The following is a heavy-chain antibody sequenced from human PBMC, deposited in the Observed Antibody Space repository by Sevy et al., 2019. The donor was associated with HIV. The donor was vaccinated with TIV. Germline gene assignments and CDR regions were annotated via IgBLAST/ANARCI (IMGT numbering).Heavy chain of an antibody. J-gene: IGHJ4*02. Sequence: SETLSLTCTVSGGSISSSSYYWGWIRQPPGKGLEWIGSIYYSGSTYYNPSLKSRVTISVDTSKNQFSLKLGSVTAADTAVYYCANLEVSSGWYLAPFDYWGQGTLVTVSS. V-gene: IGHV4-39*01. CDR2: IYYSGST. D-gene: IGHD6-19*01. CDR1: GGSISSSSYY. CDR3: ANLEVSSGWYLAPFDY.